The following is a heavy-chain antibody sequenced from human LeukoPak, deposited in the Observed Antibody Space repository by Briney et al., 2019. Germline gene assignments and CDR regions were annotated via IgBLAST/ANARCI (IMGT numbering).Heavy chain of an antibody. CDR2: LSKSGNT. V-gene: IGHV4-59*01. D-gene: IGHD3-9*01. CDR3: ARARYVNSFYAFDI. Sequence: PSETLSLTCTVSGGSISSYYWSWVRLPPGKGLEWIGYLSKSGNTNYSPSLKSRVTIFGDTSKNQFFLKLSSVTAADTAVYYCARARYVNSFYAFDIWGQGTLVTVAS. J-gene: IGHJ3*02. CDR1: GGSISSYY.